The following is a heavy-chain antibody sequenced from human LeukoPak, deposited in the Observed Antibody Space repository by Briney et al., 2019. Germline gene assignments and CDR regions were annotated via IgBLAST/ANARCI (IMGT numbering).Heavy chain of an antibody. CDR3: AKALVGATAHAFDI. V-gene: IGHV3-23*01. Sequence: GGSLRLSCAASGFTFSTYAMSWVRQAPGQGLEWVSAITGSGGSTYYADSVKGRFTISRDNSKNTLYLQMNSLRAEGTAVYYCAKALVGATAHAFDIWGQGTMVTVSS. J-gene: IGHJ3*02. CDR2: ITGSGGST. D-gene: IGHD1-26*01. CDR1: GFTFSTYA.